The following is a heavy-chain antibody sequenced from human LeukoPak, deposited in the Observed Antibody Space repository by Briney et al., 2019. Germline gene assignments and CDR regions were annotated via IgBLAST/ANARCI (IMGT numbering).Heavy chain of an antibody. CDR2: TYYSGNT. CDR1: GGSMTNYY. V-gene: IGHV4-59*12. J-gene: IGHJ6*02. CDR3: ARGDIVVVPAARYYYYGMDV. D-gene: IGHD2-2*01. Sequence: SETLSLTCTVSGGSMTNYYWTWIRQSPGKGLEWIGHTYYSGNTNYNPSLKSRVTMSVDTSKNQFSLKLSSMIAADTAVYYCARGDIVVVPAARYYYYGMDVWGQGTTVTVSS.